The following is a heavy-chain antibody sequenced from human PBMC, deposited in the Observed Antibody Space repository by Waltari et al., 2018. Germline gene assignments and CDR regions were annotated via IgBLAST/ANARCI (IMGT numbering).Heavy chain of an antibody. CDR2: VLGNGGST. CDR1: GFTFSNYA. CDR3: AKIAGGNFDY. J-gene: IGHJ4*02. V-gene: IGHV3-23*01. Sequence: EVQLLESGGGLVQPGGSLRLSCAASGFTFSNYAMSWVRQAPGKGLEWVSTVLGNGGSTYYPDSVKGRFTISRDNSKNTLYLQINSVTVEDTAVYYCAKIAGGNFDYWGQGTLVTVSS. D-gene: IGHD2-15*01.